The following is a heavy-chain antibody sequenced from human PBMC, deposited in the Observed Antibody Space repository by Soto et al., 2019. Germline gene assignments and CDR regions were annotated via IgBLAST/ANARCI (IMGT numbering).Heavy chain of an antibody. J-gene: IGHJ4*02. CDR1: GFTFNIYG. CDR2: ISSTSSSI. V-gene: IGHV3-21*01. Sequence: TGGSLRLSCVVSGFTFNIYGMNWVCQAPGKGLEWVSFISSTSSSINYADSMRGRVTVSRDNAKNSLYLQIHSVTDEDTAVYYCARAPIDYWGRGTLVTVSS. CDR3: ARAPIDY.